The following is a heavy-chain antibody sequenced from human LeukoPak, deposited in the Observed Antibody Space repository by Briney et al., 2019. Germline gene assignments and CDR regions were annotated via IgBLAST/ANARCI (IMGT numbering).Heavy chain of an antibody. CDR1: GGSISSGSYY. J-gene: IGHJ4*02. D-gene: IGHD5-18*01. CDR2: IYYSGST. V-gene: IGHV4-39*01. Sequence: SETLSLTCTVSGGSISSGSYYWGWIRQPPGKGLEWIGSIYYSGSTYYNPSLKSRVTISVDTSKNQFSLKLSSVTAADTAVYYCAGTRGMVTGGAYWGQGTLVTVSS. CDR3: AGTRGMVTGGAY.